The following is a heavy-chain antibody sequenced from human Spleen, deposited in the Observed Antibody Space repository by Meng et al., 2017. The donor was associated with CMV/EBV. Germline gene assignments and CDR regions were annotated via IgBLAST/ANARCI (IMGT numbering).Heavy chain of an antibody. V-gene: IGHV3-53*05. CDR2: IYGAGAT. CDR3: ARGDWDLHYLDY. Sequence: GGSLRLSCAASGVTVSSNYMTWVRQAPGKGLEWVSVIYGAGATFYADSVKGRFTVSRDSSKNTLYLQLNSLRAEDTAVYYCARGDWDLHYLDYWGQGTLVTVSS. J-gene: IGHJ4*02. D-gene: IGHD1-26*01. CDR1: GVTVSSNY.